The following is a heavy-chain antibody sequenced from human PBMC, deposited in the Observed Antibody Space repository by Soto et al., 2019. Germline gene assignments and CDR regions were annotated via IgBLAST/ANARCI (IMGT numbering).Heavy chain of an antibody. CDR2: INHSGST. V-gene: IGHV4-34*01. Sequence: SETLSLTCAVYGGSFSGYYWSWIRQPPGKGLEWIGEINHSGSTNYNPSLKSRATISVDTSKNQFSLKLSSVTAADTAVYYCARVQMVRGVIDHYYYGMDVWGQGTTVTVSS. CDR3: ARVQMVRGVIDHYYYGMDV. D-gene: IGHD3-10*01. CDR1: GGSFSGYY. J-gene: IGHJ6*02.